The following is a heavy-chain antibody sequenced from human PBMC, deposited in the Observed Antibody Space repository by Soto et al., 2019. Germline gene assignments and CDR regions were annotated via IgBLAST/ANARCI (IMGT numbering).Heavy chain of an antibody. V-gene: IGHV3-23*01. CDR3: AKDRGIIVKAGDAFDV. D-gene: IGHD3-16*02. J-gene: IGHJ3*01. Sequence: DVQLLESGGGVVQPGGSLRLSCASSGFTLSMSAVNWVRQAPGKGLEWVSYISDSGDRTYYADSVKGRFTISRDRSKNTVSLQMDSLRAEDTAVYYCAKDRGIIVKAGDAFDVWGQGTKVTVSS. CDR2: ISDSGDRT. CDR1: GFTLSMSA.